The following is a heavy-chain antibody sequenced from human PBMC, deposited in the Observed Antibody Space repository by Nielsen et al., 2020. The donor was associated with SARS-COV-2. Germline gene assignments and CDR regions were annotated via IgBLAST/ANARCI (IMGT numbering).Heavy chain of an antibody. J-gene: IGHJ4*02. D-gene: IGHD6-13*01. CDR3: ARTTAATGPFDY. V-gene: IGHV2-70*01. CDR2: IDWGDDK. Sequence: SGPTLVKPTQTLTLTCALSGFSLYTSGMCMSWIRQPPGKVLEWLALIDWGDDKYYSTSLKTRLTISKDTSKNQVVLTMTNMDPVDTGTYYCARTTAATGPFDYWGRGTLVTVSS. CDR1: GFSLYTSGMC.